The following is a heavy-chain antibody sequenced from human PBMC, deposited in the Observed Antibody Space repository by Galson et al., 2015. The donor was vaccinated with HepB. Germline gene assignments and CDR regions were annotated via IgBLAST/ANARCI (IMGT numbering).Heavy chain of an antibody. V-gene: IGHV3-30*18. CDR2: ISYDGSNQ. D-gene: IGHD3-16*01. CDR1: RVNFHNYG. J-gene: IGHJ4*02. CDR3: AKYNYAWGSLPFGGGIDY. Sequence: SLRLPCAASRVNFHNYGLHRDRQAPRKGLGWVALISYDGSNQDFAGSVKGRFTISRDNSKHTLYLQMNNLRPEDTAVYYCAKYNYAWGSLPFGGGIDYWGQGTLVTVSS.